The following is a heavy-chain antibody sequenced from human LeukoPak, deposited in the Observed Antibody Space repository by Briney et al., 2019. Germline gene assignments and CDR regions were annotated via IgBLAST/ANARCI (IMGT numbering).Heavy chain of an antibody. D-gene: IGHD6-13*01. CDR2: IMHTGST. CDR1: SYSLTNHY. V-gene: IGHV4-34*12. J-gene: IGHJ5*02. Sequence: PSETLSLTCAVYSYSLTNHYWIWIRQPPGKGLEWIGEIMHTGSTNYNPSLKSRVTISVDTSKNQFFLNLTSVTAADTAVYYCARGPAAVHPWGQGTLVTVSS. CDR3: ARGPAAVHP.